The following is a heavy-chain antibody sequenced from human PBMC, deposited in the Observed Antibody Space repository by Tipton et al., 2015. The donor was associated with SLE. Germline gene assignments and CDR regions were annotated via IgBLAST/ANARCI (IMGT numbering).Heavy chain of an antibody. Sequence: TLSLTCTVSGGSISSHYWSWIRQPPGKGLEWIGYIYYSGSTNYNPSLKSRVTISVDRSKNQFSLKLSSVTAADTAVYYCARGAYDFWSGAKYFDYWGQGTLVTVSS. CDR2: IYYSGST. D-gene: IGHD3-3*01. J-gene: IGHJ4*02. V-gene: IGHV4-59*11. CDR1: GGSISSHY. CDR3: ARGAYDFWSGAKYFDY.